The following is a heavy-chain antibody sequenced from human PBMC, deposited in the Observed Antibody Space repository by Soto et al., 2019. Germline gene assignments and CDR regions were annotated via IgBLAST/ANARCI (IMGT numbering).Heavy chain of an antibody. V-gene: IGHV3-64*01. D-gene: IGHD6-13*01. J-gene: IGHJ6*02. CDR1: GFTFSYYA. CDR2: ISDNGGST. CDR3: ARGGSSWPMDV. Sequence: EVQLVEYGGGLVQPGGSLRLSCAATGFTFSYYAMHWVRQAPGKGLKFVATISDNGGSTFYANSVKGRFTISRDNTKNTLYLQMGSLRPYDMAVYYCARGGSSWPMDVWGQGTTVTVSS.